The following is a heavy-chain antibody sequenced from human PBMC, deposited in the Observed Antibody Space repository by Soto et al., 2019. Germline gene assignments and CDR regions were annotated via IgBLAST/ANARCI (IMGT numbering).Heavy chain of an antibody. CDR3: ATIDTAMVEG. V-gene: IGHV3-21*01. J-gene: IGHJ4*02. CDR1: GFTFSSYS. CDR2: ISSSSSYI. D-gene: IGHD5-18*01. Sequence: GGSLRLSCAATGFTFSSYSMNWVRQAPGKGLEWVSSISSSSSYIYYADSVRGRFTISRDNAKNSLYLQMNSLRAEDTAVYYCATIDTAMVEGWGQGTLVTVSS.